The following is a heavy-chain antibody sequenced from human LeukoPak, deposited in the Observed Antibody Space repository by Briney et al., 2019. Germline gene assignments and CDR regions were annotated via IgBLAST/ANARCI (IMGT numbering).Heavy chain of an antibody. D-gene: IGHD3-10*01. CDR1: GYIFTGYY. V-gene: IGHV1-2*02. Sequence: PGASVRVSCKASGYIFTGYYMHWVRQAPGQGLEWMGWINPNGGGTNSAQKFQGRVTMTRDTSISTAYMELSRLTSDDTAVYYCARALLWFGEPSHIDYWGQGTLVTVSS. CDR2: INPNGGGT. CDR3: ARALLWFGEPSHIDY. J-gene: IGHJ4*02.